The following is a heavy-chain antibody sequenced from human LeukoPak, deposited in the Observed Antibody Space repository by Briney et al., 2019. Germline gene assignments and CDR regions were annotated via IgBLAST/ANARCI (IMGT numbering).Heavy chain of an antibody. V-gene: IGHV1-18*01. D-gene: IGHD5-12*01. CDR3: ARDPTNTSGYYAYFGY. CDR1: GYXFRNYG. J-gene: IGHJ4*02. CDR2: ISAYNGDT. Sequence: ASVKVSCKASGYXFRNYGITWVRQAPGQGLEWMGWISAYNGDTHYAQNPQGRVTMTTDTSTSTAYMELRSLRSDDTAVYYCARDPTNTSGYYAYFGYWGQGTLVTVSS.